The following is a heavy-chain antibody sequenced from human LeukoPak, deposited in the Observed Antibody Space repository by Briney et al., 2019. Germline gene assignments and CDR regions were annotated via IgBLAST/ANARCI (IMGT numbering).Heavy chain of an antibody. CDR3: ARVSSGWYYDY. J-gene: IGHJ4*02. D-gene: IGHD6-19*01. V-gene: IGHV3-30-3*01. CDR2: ISYDGSNK. Sequence: PGGSLRLSCAASGFTFSSYAMSWVRQAPGKGLEWVAVISYDGSNKYYADSVKGRFTISRDNSKNTLYLQMNSLRAEDTAVYYCARVSSGWYYDYWGQGTLVTVSS. CDR1: GFTFSSYA.